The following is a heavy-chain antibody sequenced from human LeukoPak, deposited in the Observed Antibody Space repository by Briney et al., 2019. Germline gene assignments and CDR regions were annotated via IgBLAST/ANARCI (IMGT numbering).Heavy chain of an antibody. D-gene: IGHD2-2*01. CDR3: ARRCTTGLSGYMDV. V-gene: IGHV4-59*08. CDR2: VYSSGST. J-gene: IGHJ6*03. CDR1: GGSISSYY. Sequence: SETLSLTCTVSGGSISSYYWSWIRQPRGKGLEWIGDVYSSGSTNYNSSLESRVTISVGTSKKQFSLKLSSVTAADTAVYYCARRCTTGLSGYMDVWGKGTTVTVSS.